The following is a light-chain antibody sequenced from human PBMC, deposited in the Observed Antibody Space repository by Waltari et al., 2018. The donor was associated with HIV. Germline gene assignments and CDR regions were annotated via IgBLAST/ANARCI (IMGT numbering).Light chain of an antibody. V-gene: IGLV2-8*01. CDR1: RSDVGNYAY. J-gene: IGLJ3*02. CDR3: TSYGGRNNRVL. Sequence: QSALTQPPSASGSPEQSVTISCTGTRSDVGNYAYVSWYQQHPGKAPKLLIYEVNKRPSGAPARFAGSKSGDTASLTVAGLQAEDEADYYCTSYGGRNNRVLFGGGTRLTVL. CDR2: EVN.